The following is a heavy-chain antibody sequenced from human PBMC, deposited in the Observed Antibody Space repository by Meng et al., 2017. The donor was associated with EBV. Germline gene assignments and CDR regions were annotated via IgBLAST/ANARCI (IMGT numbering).Heavy chain of an antibody. V-gene: IGHV1-18*01. CDR1: GYTVTSYG. CDR2: ISAYNGNT. CDR3: ARGLDYFDY. J-gene: IGHJ4*02. Sequence: VTRVEFGAVVKKTGASGKGPCKASGYTVTSYGISWVRQAPGQGLEWMGWISAYNGNTNYAQKLQGRVTMTTDTSTSTAYMELRSLRSDDTAVYYCARGLDYFDYWGQGTLVTVSS.